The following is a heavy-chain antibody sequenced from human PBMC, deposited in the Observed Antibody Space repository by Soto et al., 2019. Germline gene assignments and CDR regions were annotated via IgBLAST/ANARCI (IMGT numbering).Heavy chain of an antibody. CDR3: AKETYSGPLDY. Sequence: QVQLVESGGGVVQPGRSLRLSCAASGFTFSSYGMHWVSQAPGKGLEWVAVISYDGSNKYYADSVKGRFTISRDNSKNTLYLQMNSPRAEDTAVYYCAKETYSGPLDYWGQGTLVTVSS. D-gene: IGHD2-15*01. CDR2: ISYDGSNK. J-gene: IGHJ4*02. CDR1: GFTFSSYG. V-gene: IGHV3-30*18.